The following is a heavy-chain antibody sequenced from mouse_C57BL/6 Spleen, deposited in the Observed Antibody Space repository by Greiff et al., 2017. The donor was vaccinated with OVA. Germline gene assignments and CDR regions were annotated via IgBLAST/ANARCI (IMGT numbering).Heavy chain of an antibody. V-gene: IGHV1-80*01. CDR2: IYPGDGDT. D-gene: IGHD1-1*01. CDR3: ARWTTVVAGAMDY. CDR1: GYAFSSYW. J-gene: IGHJ4*01. Sequence: VQLVESGAELVKPGASVKISCKASGYAFSSYWMNWVKQRPGKGLEWIGQIYPGDGDTNYNGKFKGKATLTADKSSSTAYMQLSSLTSEDSAVYFCARWTTVVAGAMDYWGQGTSVTVSS.